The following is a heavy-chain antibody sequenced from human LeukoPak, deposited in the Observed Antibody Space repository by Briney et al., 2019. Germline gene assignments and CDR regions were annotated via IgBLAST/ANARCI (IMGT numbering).Heavy chain of an antibody. CDR2: IYYSGST. CDR3: KSEVSSSWKSADY. D-gene: IGHD6-13*01. V-gene: IGHV4-39*07. J-gene: IGHJ4*02. CDR1: GGSISSNSYY. Sequence: PSETLSLTCAVSGGSISSNSYYWGWIRQPPGKGLEWIGSIYYSGSTYYNPSLKSRVTISVDTSKNQFSLKLSSVTAADTAVYYCKSEVSSSWKSADYWGQGTLVTVSS.